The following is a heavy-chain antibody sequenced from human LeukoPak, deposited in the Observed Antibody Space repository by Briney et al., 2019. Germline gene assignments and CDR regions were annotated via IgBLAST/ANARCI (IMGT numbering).Heavy chain of an antibody. Sequence: SETLSLTCIVSGGSIGSYYWSWIRQPPGKGLEWIGHIYYSGSTDYNPSLRSRVTISVDTSKNQFSLRLGSVTAADTAVYYCARDRSDGSGYYGYYFDYWGQGTLVSVSS. CDR2: IYYSGST. CDR3: ARDRSDGSGYYGYYFDY. J-gene: IGHJ4*02. CDR1: GGSIGSYY. V-gene: IGHV4-59*01. D-gene: IGHD3-22*01.